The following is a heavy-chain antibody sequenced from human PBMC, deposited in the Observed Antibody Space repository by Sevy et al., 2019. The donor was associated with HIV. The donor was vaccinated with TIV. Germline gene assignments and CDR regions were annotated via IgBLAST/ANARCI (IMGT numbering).Heavy chain of an antibody. V-gene: IGHV1-69*13. CDR3: ARVSSSRKGAFDI. CDR1: GGTFSSYA. J-gene: IGHJ3*02. CDR2: IIPIFGTA. D-gene: IGHD6-13*01. Sequence: ASVKVSCKASGGTFSSYAISWVRQAPGQGLEWMGGIIPIFGTANYAQKFQGRVTITADETTSTAYMELSSLRSEDSAVYYCARVSSSRKGAFDIWGQGTMVTVSS.